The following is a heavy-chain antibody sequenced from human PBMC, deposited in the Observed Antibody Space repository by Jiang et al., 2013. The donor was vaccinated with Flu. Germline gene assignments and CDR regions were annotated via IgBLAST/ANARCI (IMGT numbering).Heavy chain of an antibody. V-gene: IGHV3-48*02. Sequence: QLLESGGGLVQPGGSLRLSCAASGFTFSSYSMNWVRQAPGKGLEWVSYISSSSSTIYYADSVKGRFTISRDNAKNSLYLQMNSLRDEDTAVYYCARDFRTSYIVVVPAAIDIHWYFDLWGRGTLVTVSS. D-gene: IGHD2-2*01. J-gene: IGHJ2*01. CDR2: ISSSSSTI. CDR3: ARDFRTSYIVVVPAAIDIHWYFDL. CDR1: GFTFSSYS.